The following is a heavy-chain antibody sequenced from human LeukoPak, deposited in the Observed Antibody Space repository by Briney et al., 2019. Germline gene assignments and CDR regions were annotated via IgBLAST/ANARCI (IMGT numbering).Heavy chain of an antibody. J-gene: IGHJ4*02. CDR1: GFTFSNYW. CDR3: ARGYSGTYRPDS. CDR2: INTNGSIT. Sequence: GGSLRLSCEVSGFTFSNYWMHWVRQAPGKGLVWVSRINTNGSITTYADSVKGRFTISRDNAKNTMNLQMNSLRTEDTAVYYCARGYSGTYRPDSWGQGTLVTVSS. D-gene: IGHD1-26*01. V-gene: IGHV3-74*01.